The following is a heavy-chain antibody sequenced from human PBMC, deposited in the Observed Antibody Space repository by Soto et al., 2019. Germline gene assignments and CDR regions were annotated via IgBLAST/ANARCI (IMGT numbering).Heavy chain of an antibody. J-gene: IGHJ4*01. V-gene: IGHV1-18*01. CDR3: ARSRSCSGSICYGDQW. Sequence: QVQLVQSGHDVKQPGASVKVSCKSSGYPFTSYGITWVRQAPGQGLEGMGWTSTYNGNTNFAQNLQGTVIMTTDTSTNTDYMELRSLSSDDTACYYCARSRSCSGSICYGDQWWGHVTQASVS. CDR1: GYPFTSYG. CDR2: TSTYNGNT. D-gene: IGHD2-2*01.